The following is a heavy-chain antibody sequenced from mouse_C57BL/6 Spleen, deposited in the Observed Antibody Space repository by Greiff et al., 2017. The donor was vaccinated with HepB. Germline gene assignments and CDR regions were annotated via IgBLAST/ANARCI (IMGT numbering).Heavy chain of an antibody. CDR2: IHPSDSDT. D-gene: IGHD2-3*01. J-gene: IGHJ3*01. V-gene: IGHV1-74*01. Sequence: QVQLQQPRAELVKPGASVKVSCKASGYTFTSYWMHWVKQRPGQGLEWIGRIHPSDSDTNYNQKFKGKATLTVDKSSSTAYMQLSSLTSEDSAVYYCAIYDDGYYWFAYWGQGTLVTVSA. CDR3: AIYDDGYYWFAY. CDR1: GYTFTSYW.